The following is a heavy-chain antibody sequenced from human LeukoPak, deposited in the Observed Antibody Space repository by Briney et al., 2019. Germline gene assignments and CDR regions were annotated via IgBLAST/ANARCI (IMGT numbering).Heavy chain of an antibody. CDR3: ATIGGVTPDY. CDR2: FDPEDGEI. D-gene: IGHD3-16*01. J-gene: IGHJ4*02. CDR1: RNTLTELS. Sequence: ASVKVSCKVSRNTLTELSIHWVRQAPGKGLEWMGGFDPEDGEIICAQNLEGRVIMTEDTSRDTAYMELSSLRSEDTAVYYCATIGGVTPDYWGQGTQVTVSS. V-gene: IGHV1-24*01.